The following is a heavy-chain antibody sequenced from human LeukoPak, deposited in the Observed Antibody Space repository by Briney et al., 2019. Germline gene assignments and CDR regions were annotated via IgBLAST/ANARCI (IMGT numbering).Heavy chain of an antibody. Sequence: ASVKVSCKASGYTFTSYGISWVRQAPGQGLEWMGWISAYNGNTNYAQKLQGRVTMTTDTSTSTAYMELRSLRSDDTAVYYCARTQDDPYGPYWYFDLWGRGTLVTVSS. J-gene: IGHJ2*01. CDR3: ARTQDDPYGPYWYFDL. CDR1: GYTFTSYG. CDR2: ISAYNGNT. V-gene: IGHV1-18*01. D-gene: IGHD4-17*01.